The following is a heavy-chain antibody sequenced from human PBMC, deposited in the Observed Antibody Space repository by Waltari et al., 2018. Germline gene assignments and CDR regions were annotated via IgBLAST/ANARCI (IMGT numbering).Heavy chain of an antibody. CDR1: GGSFSGYY. CDR2: INHSGST. Sequence: QVQLQQWGAGLLKPSETLSLTCAVYGGSFSGYYWSWIRQPPGKGLERIGEINHSGSTNYNPSLKSRVTISVDTSKNQFSLKLSSVTAADTAVYYCARGRAYCSGGSCYTPYYYYYGMDVWGQGTTVTVSS. V-gene: IGHV4-34*01. J-gene: IGHJ6*02. CDR3: ARGRAYCSGGSCYTPYYYYYGMDV. D-gene: IGHD2-15*01.